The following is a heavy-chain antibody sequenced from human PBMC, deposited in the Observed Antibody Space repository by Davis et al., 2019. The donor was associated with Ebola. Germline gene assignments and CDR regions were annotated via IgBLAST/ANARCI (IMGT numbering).Heavy chain of an antibody. CDR2: IRGSGST. CDR1: GFTFTSYS. V-gene: IGHV3-23*01. CDR3: AKGSLYGSRSITAGMDV. D-gene: IGHD4-17*01. J-gene: IGHJ6*02. Sequence: PGGSLRLSCAASGFTFTSYSMPWVRQTPAKGVEWVVGIRGSGSTHYADSVKVRFTFSRDHSKNTLYLQMNSLKAEDTAVYYCAKGSLYGSRSITAGMDVWGQGTTVTVSS.